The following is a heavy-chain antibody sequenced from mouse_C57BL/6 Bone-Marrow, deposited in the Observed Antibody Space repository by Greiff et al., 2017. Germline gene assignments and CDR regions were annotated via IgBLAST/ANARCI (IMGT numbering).Heavy chain of an antibody. Sequence: QVQLKQPGAELVRPGTSVKLSCKASGYTFTSYWMHWVKQRHGQGLEWIGVINPSDSSTNYNQKFKGKATLTVDPSTSTAYMQLSSLTSEYSAVYYCARRDYGLDYWGQGTTLTVSS. CDR3: ARRDYGLDY. CDR1: GYTFTSYW. V-gene: IGHV1-59*01. CDR2: INPSDSST. D-gene: IGHD2-4*01. J-gene: IGHJ2*01.